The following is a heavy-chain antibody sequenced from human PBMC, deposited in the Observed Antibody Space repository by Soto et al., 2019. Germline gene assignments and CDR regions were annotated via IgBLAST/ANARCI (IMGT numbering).Heavy chain of an antibody. V-gene: IGHV3-73*01. Sequence: EVQLVESGGGLVQPGNSLQLSCAASGFTFSDSVIHWVRQAPGKGLEWVGRIRRKVNSYATAYTASVNGRFAISRDDSRDTAYLQMNSLQVEDTALYYCTRGGSNTWRFDPWGQGTLVIVSS. CDR2: IRRKVNSYAT. D-gene: IGHD7-27*01. CDR1: GFTFSDSV. CDR3: TRGGSNTWRFDP. J-gene: IGHJ5*02.